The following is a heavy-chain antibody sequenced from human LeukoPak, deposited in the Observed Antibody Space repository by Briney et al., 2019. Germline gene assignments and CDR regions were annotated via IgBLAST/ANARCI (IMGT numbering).Heavy chain of an antibody. CDR2: ISNSGGST. V-gene: IGHV3-23*01. CDR3: AKFRMTTVTSFDY. CDR1: GFTFSDYA. J-gene: IGHJ4*02. Sequence: PGGSLRVSCAASGFTFSDYAMSWVRQAPGTGLEWVSSISNSGGSTYYADSVKGRFTISRDNSKNTLYLQMNSLRAEDTAVYYCAKFRMTTVTSFDYWGQGTLVTVSS. D-gene: IGHD4-11*01.